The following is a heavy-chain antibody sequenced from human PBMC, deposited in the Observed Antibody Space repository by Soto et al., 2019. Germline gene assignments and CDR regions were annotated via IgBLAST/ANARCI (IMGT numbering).Heavy chain of an antibody. Sequence: PGGSLRLSCAASGFTFDDYAMHWVRQAPGKGLEWVSGISWNSGSIGYADSVKGRFTISRDNAKNSLYLQMNSLRAEDTALYYCAKDIRPGIAAAGTGIFDYWGQGTRVTVSS. J-gene: IGHJ4*02. CDR1: GFTFDDYA. CDR2: ISWNSGSI. D-gene: IGHD6-13*01. CDR3: AKDIRPGIAAAGTGIFDY. V-gene: IGHV3-9*01.